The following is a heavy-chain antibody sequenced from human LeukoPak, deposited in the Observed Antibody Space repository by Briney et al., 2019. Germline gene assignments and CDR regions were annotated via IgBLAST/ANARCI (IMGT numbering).Heavy chain of an antibody. J-gene: IGHJ3*02. V-gene: IGHV3-20*04. CDR3: ARGEYYYDSVKDGAFDI. CDR2: INWNGGST. CDR1: GFTFDDYG. Sequence: PGGSLRLSCAASGFTFDDYGMSWVRQAPGKGLHWGSGINWNGGSTGYADSVKGRFTISRDNAKNSLYLQMNSLRAEDTALYYCARGEYYYDSVKDGAFDIWGQGTMVTVSS. D-gene: IGHD3-22*01.